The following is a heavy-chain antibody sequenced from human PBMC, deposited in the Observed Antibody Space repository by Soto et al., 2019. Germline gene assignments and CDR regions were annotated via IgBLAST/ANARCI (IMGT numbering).Heavy chain of an antibody. D-gene: IGHD5-12*01. V-gene: IGHV4-61*01. CDR3: ARDSKRGYSGYDKLDY. J-gene: IGHJ4*02. CDR1: GSSVSSGSYY. Sequence: SETLSLTCTVSGSSVSSGSYYWSLILQPPGKGLEWIGYIYYSGSTNYNPSLKSRVTISVGTPKKQFSLKLTSVTAAEKAVYYCARDSKRGYSGYDKLDYWGQGTLVTVSS. CDR2: IYYSGST.